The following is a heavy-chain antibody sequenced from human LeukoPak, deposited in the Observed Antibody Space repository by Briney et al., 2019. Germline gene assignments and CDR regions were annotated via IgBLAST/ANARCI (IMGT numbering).Heavy chain of an antibody. J-gene: IGHJ5*02. CDR3: AKDRWSSTSMRWFDP. Sequence: GGSLGLSCAASGFTFSSYAMSWVRQAPGKGLEWVSAISGSGGSTYYADSVKGRFTISRDNSKNTLYLQMNSLRAEDTAVYYCAKDRWSSTSMRWFDPWGQGTLVTVSS. D-gene: IGHD2-2*01. CDR2: ISGSGGST. V-gene: IGHV3-23*01. CDR1: GFTFSSYA.